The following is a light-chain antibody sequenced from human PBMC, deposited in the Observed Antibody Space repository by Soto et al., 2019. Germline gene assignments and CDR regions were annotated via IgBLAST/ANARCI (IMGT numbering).Light chain of an antibody. Sequence: EIVLTQSPGTLSLSPGERATLSYRASQSVSSSYLAWYQQKPGQAPRLLIYGASSRATGIPDRFSGSGSGTDLPLTISRLEPEDFAVYYCQPYGSSPEKFVQGTKVEIK. CDR2: GAS. J-gene: IGKJ1*01. CDR1: QSVSSSY. CDR3: QPYGSSPEK. V-gene: IGKV3-20*01.